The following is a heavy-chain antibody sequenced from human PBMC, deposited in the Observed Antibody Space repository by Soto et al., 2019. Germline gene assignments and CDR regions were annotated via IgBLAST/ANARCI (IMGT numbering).Heavy chain of an antibody. CDR2: IFNNVST. CDR3: ARCSGGSCYIDY. CDR1: GGSVSSASYN. J-gene: IGHJ4*02. Sequence: PSETLSLTCSVSGGSVSSASYNWCWIRQPPGRGLEWIGYIFNNVSTSYNPSLESRVTISVDTSKNQFSLNLSSVTAPDTAVYYCARCSGGSCYIDYWGQGTPVTVSS. D-gene: IGHD2-15*01. V-gene: IGHV4-61*01.